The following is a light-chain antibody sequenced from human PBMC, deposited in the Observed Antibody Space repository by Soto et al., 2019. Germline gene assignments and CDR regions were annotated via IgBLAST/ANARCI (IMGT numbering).Light chain of an antibody. CDR1: QSVSSYY. J-gene: IGKJ2*01. CDR2: GTF. Sequence: IVLQQSPGTLSLSPGERATLSCSASQSVSSYYLAWYQQKPGQPPRLLLYGTFSRATGVPDRFSGSGSGTDLDPTISRLEPDDFAVYYCQQYVSSPYTFGQGTMLEIK. V-gene: IGKV3-20*01. CDR3: QQYVSSPYT.